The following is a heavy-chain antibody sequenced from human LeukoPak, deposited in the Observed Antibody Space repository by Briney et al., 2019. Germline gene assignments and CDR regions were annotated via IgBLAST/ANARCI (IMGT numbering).Heavy chain of an antibody. J-gene: IGHJ4*02. D-gene: IGHD6-19*01. CDR1: GGSISSGSYY. V-gene: IGHV4-61*02. CDR2: IYTSGST. Sequence: SETLSLTCTVSGGSISSGSYYWSWIRQPAGKGLEWTGRIYTSGSTNYNPSLKSRVTISVDTSKNQFSLKLSSVTAADTAVYYCARSGYIAVAGDFDYWGQGTLVTVSS. CDR3: ARSGYIAVAGDFDY.